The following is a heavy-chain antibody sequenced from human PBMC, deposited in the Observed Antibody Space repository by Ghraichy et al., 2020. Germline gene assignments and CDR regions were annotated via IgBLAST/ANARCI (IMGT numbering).Heavy chain of an antibody. D-gene: IGHD6-19*01. CDR1: GFTFSNYW. Sequence: GGSLRLSCAVSGFTFSNYWMNWVRQAPGKGPEWVANIQKDGSAKYYVDSVKGRFSISRDNAKNSLFLQMNSLRAEDTAVYYCARSSGWLSDYWGQGALVTVSS. CDR3: ARSSGWLSDY. V-gene: IGHV3-7*01. J-gene: IGHJ4*02. CDR2: IQKDGSAK.